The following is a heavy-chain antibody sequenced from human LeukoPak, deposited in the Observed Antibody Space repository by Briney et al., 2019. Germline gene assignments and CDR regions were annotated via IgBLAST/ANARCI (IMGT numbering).Heavy chain of an antibody. Sequence: GGSLRLSCAASGFTFTSYAMNRVRQAPGKGLEWVSTISGSGSSTYYVDSVKGRFTISRDNSKNTLYLQMNSLRAEDTAVYFCARGGGLDVWGQGATVTVSS. V-gene: IGHV3-23*01. J-gene: IGHJ6*02. D-gene: IGHD3-16*01. CDR2: ISGSGSST. CDR1: GFTFTSYA. CDR3: ARGGGLDV.